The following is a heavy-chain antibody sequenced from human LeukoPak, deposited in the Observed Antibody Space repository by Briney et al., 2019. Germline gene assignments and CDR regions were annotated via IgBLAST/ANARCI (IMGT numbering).Heavy chain of an antibody. J-gene: IGHJ4*02. CDR1: GYIFTGYY. CDR3: ARGLINGHDFDY. Sequence: ASVKVSCKASGYIFTGYYMHWVRQVPGQGLEWMGWINPNSGGTNYALKFQGWVTMTRDTSISTAYMDLNRLTSDDTAVYYCARGLINGHDFDYWGQGTVVTVSS. V-gene: IGHV1-2*04. CDR2: INPNSGGT. D-gene: IGHD2-8*01.